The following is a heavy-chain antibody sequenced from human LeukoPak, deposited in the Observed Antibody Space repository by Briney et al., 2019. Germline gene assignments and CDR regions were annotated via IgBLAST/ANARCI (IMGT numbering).Heavy chain of an antibody. D-gene: IGHD3-3*01. CDR3: ASALALRFLEWLLGY. Sequence: GGSLRLSCAASGFTFSSYAMSWVRQAPGKGLEWVSAISGSGGSTYYADSVKGRFTISRDNSKNTLYLQMNSLRAEDTAVYYCASALALRFLEWLLGYWGQGTLVTVSS. CDR1: GFTFSSYA. CDR2: ISGSGGST. J-gene: IGHJ4*02. V-gene: IGHV3-23*01.